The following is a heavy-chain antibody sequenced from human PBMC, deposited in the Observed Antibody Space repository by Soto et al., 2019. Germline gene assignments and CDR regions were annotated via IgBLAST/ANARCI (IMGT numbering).Heavy chain of an antibody. Sequence: GGSLRLSCAASGFTFSNYGMHWVRQAPGKGLEWVSGISADGDKTYYADSVRGRFTISRDNSKNTVDLQISSLRAEDTALYYCAKHSEYQLLSWLDPWGLGTLVTVSS. CDR1: GFTFSNYG. CDR2: ISADGDKT. CDR3: AKHSEYQLLSWLDP. J-gene: IGHJ5*02. V-gene: IGHV3-30*18. D-gene: IGHD2-2*01.